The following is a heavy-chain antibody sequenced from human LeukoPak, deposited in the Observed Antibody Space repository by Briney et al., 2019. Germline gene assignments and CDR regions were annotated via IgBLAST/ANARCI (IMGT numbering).Heavy chain of an antibody. CDR2: ISSSSSYI. CDR1: GFTFSSYS. CDR3: ARETPPTMVRGVHAFDI. V-gene: IGHV3-21*01. J-gene: IGHJ3*02. D-gene: IGHD3-10*01. Sequence: GGSLRLSCAASGFTFSSYSMNWVRQAPGKGVEWVSSISSSSSYIYYADSVKGRFTISRDNAQNSLYQQMNSLRAEETAVYYCARETPPTMVRGVHAFDIWGQGTMVTVSS.